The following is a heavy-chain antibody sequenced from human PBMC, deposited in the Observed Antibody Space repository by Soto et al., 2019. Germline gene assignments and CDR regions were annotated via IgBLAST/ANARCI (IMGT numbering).Heavy chain of an antibody. CDR1: GGTFSSYA. Sequence: GASVKVSCKASGGTFSSYAISWVRQAPGQGLEWMGGIIPIFGTANYAQKFQGRVTITADESTSTAYMELSSLRSEDTAVYYCATFTVTPYYFDYWGQGTLVTVSS. V-gene: IGHV1-69*13. CDR3: ATFTVTPYYFDY. D-gene: IGHD4-17*01. J-gene: IGHJ4*02. CDR2: IIPIFGTA.